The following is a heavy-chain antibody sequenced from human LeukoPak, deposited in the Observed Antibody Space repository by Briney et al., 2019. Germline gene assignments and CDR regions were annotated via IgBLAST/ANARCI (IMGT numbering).Heavy chain of an antibody. J-gene: IGHJ4*02. Sequence: SETLSLTCTVAGASVSPYYWSWIRQPPGKGLEWIGYVFYTGSTTYHPSLRSRLTISVDTSKRQFSLKLTSVTAADTAVYYCARALGPSRGFDYWGRGTLVTVSS. CDR3: ARALGPSRGFDY. D-gene: IGHD3-10*01. CDR1: GASVSPYY. CDR2: VFYTGST. V-gene: IGHV4-59*02.